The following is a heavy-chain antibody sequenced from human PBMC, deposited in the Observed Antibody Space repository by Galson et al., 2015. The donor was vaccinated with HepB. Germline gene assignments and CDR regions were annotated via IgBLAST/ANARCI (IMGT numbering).Heavy chain of an antibody. V-gene: IGHV1-18*04. CDR1: GYTFTSYG. D-gene: IGHD3-10*01. J-gene: IGHJ6*02. Sequence: SVKVSCKASGYTFTSYGISWVRRAPGQGLERMGWISAYNGNTNYAQKLQGRVTMTTDTSTSTAYMELRSLRSDDTAVYYCARVVYYYGSGSPGGNYYYGMDVWGQGTTVTVSS. CDR3: ARVVYYYGSGSPGGNYYYGMDV. CDR2: ISAYNGNT.